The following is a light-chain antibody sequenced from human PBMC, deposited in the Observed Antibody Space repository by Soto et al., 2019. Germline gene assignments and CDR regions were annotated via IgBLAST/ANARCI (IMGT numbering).Light chain of an antibody. J-gene: IGKJ5*01. V-gene: IGKV1-39*01. CDR3: QQSYSTTIT. CDR1: QSISSY. Sequence: LPMTQSPSSLSASVGARVSITGRASQSISSYVNWYQQKPGKAPKLLIYAASSLQSGVPSRFSGSGSGTDFTLTISSLQTENFATYYCQQSYSTTITFGQGTRLEIK. CDR2: AAS.